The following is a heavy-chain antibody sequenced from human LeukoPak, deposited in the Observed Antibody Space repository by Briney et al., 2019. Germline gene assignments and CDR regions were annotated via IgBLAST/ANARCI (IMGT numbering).Heavy chain of an antibody. CDR3: ARSSSNDSVDY. CDR2: INHSGST. V-gene: IGHV4-34*01. Sequence: SETLSLTCAVYGGSFSGYYWSWIRQPPGKGLEWIGEINHSGSTNYNPSLKSRVTISVDTSKNQFSLKLSSVTAADTAVYYCARSSSNDSVDYWGQGTLVTVSS. J-gene: IGHJ4*02. D-gene: IGHD6-6*01. CDR1: GGSFSGYY.